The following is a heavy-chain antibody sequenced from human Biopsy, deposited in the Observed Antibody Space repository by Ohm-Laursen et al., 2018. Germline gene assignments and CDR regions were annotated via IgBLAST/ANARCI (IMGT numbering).Heavy chain of an antibody. J-gene: IGHJ6*02. CDR2: IGGSGGGT. CDR3: ARPMSRVVAYGMDV. CDR1: GLRFSIYA. V-gene: IGHV3-23*01. D-gene: IGHD2-15*01. Sequence: SLRLSCTASGLRFSIYAMSWVRQAPGKGLEWVSAIGGSGGGTYYADSVKGRFTISRDDSKNTVYLQMNSLRVKDRAVYYCARPMSRVVAYGMDVWGQGTTVTVSS.